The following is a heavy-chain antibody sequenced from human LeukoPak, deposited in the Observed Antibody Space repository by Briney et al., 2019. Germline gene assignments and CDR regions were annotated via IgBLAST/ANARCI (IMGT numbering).Heavy chain of an antibody. V-gene: IGHV4-34*01. D-gene: IGHD6-6*01. CDR2: INHSGSP. CDR3: ARIRAARRDFDY. CDR1: GVFFSDYY. Sequence: SETLSLTCAVYGVFFSDYYWSWIRQPPGKGVEWFGEINHSGSPNYNPSLKSRVAISVDTSKNQISMMLSSVTAADTAVYYCARIRAARRDFDYWGQGTLVTVSS. J-gene: IGHJ4*02.